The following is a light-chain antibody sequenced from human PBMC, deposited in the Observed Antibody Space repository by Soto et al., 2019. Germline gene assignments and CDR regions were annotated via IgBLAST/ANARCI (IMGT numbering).Light chain of an antibody. V-gene: IGKV3-11*01. CDR2: YAY. Sequence: EVVLTQSPVTLSLSPGERATLSCRASQSFRGLLAWYQQKPGQAPRLLIYYAYNRATGIPPRFSGSGSGTDFTLTISSLEPEDSADYYCQRRDMWPITFGQGTRLEIK. CDR1: QSFRGL. J-gene: IGKJ5*01. CDR3: QRRDMWPIT.